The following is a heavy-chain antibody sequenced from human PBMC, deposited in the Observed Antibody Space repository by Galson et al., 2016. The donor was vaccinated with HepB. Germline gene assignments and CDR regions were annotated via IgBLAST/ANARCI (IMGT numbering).Heavy chain of an antibody. D-gene: IGHD2-15*01. CDR1: GFSFSSYW. CDR2: INIDGSTT. CDR3: ATAGVPATKGYHGALDV. V-gene: IGHV3-74*01. J-gene: IGHJ6*02. Sequence: SLRLSCAASGFSFSSYWMHWVRQAPGKGLMWVSYINIDGSTTNYADSVKGRFTISRDNVKNTVYLQINGLRDDDTAVYFCATAGVPATKGYHGALDVWGQGTTVTVSS.